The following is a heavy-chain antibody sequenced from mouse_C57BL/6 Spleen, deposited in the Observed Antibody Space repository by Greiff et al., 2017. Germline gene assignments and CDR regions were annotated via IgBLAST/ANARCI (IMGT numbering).Heavy chain of an antibody. J-gene: IGHJ2*01. D-gene: IGHD2-4*01. V-gene: IGHV1-74*01. CDR1: GYTFTSYW. CDR2: IHPHDSDP. Sequence: QVQLQQPGAELVKPGASVKVSCKASGYTFTSYWMHWVKQRPGQGLEWIGRIHPHDSDPNSNQKFKGKTTLTVDKSSSTAYMQRSSLTSEASAVYYCAIYDYDGFDYWGQGTTLTVSS. CDR3: AIYDYDGFDY.